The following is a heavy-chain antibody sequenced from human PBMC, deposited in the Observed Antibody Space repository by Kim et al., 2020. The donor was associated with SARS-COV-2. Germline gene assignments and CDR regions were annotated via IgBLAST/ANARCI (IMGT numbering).Heavy chain of an antibody. D-gene: IGHD1-26*01. CDR2: IYYSGST. Sequence: SETLSLTCTVSGGSISSYYWSWIRQPPGKGLEWIGYIYYSGSTNYNPSLKSRVTISVDTSKNQFSLKLSSVTAADTAVYYCATSGANIAYYGMDVWGQGTTVTVSS. V-gene: IGHV4-59*01. J-gene: IGHJ6*02. CDR1: GGSISSYY. CDR3: ATSGANIAYYGMDV.